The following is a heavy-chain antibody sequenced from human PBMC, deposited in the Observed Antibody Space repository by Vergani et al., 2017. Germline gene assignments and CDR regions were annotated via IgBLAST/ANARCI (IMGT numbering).Heavy chain of an antibody. CDR3: AKRSGWLGFMDV. CDR1: GFTFSSYA. D-gene: IGHD5-24*01. V-gene: IGHV3-23*01. Sequence: EVQLLESGGGLVQPGGSLRLSCAASGFTFSSYAMSWVRQAPGKGLEWVSAISGSGGSTYYADSVKGRFTISRDNSKNALYLQMNSLRAEDTAVYYCAKRSGWLGFMDVWGQGTTVTVSS. CDR2: ISGSGGST. J-gene: IGHJ6*02.